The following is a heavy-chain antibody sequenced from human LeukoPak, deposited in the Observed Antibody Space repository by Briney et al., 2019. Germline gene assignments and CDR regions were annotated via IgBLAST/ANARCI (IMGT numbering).Heavy chain of an antibody. J-gene: IGHJ4*02. CDR2: IYSGGST. D-gene: IGHD1-26*01. Sequence: GGSLRLSCAASGFTVSSNYMSWVRQAPGKGLEWVSVIYSGGSTYYAGSVKGRFTISRDNSKNTLYLQMNSLRAEDTAVYYCARDGSHTGSFPDYWGQGTLVTVSS. CDR3: ARDGSHTGSFPDY. V-gene: IGHV3-53*01. CDR1: GFTVSSNY.